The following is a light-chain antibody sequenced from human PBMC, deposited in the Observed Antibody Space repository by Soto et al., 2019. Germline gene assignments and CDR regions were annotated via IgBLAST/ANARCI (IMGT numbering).Light chain of an antibody. CDR3: QQGYSIHQT. V-gene: IGKV1-39*01. CDR1: ESVSSS. J-gene: IGKJ1*01. CDR2: AAS. Sequence: DIRMTQSPSTLSAVVGDRVTITCRASESVSSSVAWYQQKPGKAPKLLIYAASSLQSGVPSRFSGSGSGTDFTLTISSLQPEDFATYFCQQGYSIHQTFGQGTKVEIK.